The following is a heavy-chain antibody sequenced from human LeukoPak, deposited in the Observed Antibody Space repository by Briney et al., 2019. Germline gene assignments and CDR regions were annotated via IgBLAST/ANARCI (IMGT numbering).Heavy chain of an antibody. D-gene: IGHD5-18*01. Sequence: GGSLRLSCAVSGFTFSSYDMHWVRQATGKGLEWVSGIGTAGDIYYSGSVKGRFTISRENAKNSLYLQMNSLRAGDTAVYFCARGSGYSYVDYWGQGTLVTVSS. J-gene: IGHJ4*02. CDR2: IGTAGDI. CDR1: GFTFSSYD. V-gene: IGHV3-13*01. CDR3: ARGSGYSYVDY.